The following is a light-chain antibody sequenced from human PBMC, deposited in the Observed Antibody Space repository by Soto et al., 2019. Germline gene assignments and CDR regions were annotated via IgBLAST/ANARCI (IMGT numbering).Light chain of an antibody. CDR2: AAS. Sequence: EIVLTQSPGTPSLSPGERAILSCSASQTVSSNYLAWYQQRPGQAPRLLIDAASTRATGIPDRFSGSGSGTDFTLSISRLDPEDFAVQYCQLYGTSPNPFGHGTKVVI. V-gene: IGKV3-20*01. CDR1: QTVSSNY. J-gene: IGKJ1*01. CDR3: QLYGTSPNP.